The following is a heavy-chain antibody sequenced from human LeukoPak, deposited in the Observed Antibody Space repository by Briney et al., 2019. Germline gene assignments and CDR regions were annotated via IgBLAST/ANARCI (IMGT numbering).Heavy chain of an antibody. CDR3: TRAQRKPLIFGGVAVFFGFDI. D-gene: IGHD3-16*01. Sequence: GGSLRLSCAASGFTLSSFVMHSVRQAPGKGLERVSLIWYDGSKTSYEDTVKGRFTISRDISKTTLDLEMNSLRAEDTALYYCTRAQRKPLIFGGVAVFFGFDIWGQGTMVTVSS. V-gene: IGHV3-33*01. CDR2: IWYDGSKT. J-gene: IGHJ3*02. CDR1: GFTLSSFV.